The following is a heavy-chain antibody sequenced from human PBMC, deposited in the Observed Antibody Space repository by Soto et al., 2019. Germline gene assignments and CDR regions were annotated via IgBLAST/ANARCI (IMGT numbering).Heavy chain of an antibody. CDR1: GYSFINYG. CDR3: ARHYDSSGYYYYFDY. V-gene: IGHV1-18*01. Sequence: QVQLVQSGAEVKKPGASVKVSCKTSGYSFINYGFTWVRQAPGQGLEWMGWISAYSGNTNYAQNLQGRLTMTTDTSTSTAYLELRSLRSDDTAVYYGARHYDSSGYYYYFDYWGQGTLVNVSS. D-gene: IGHD3-22*01. J-gene: IGHJ4*02. CDR2: ISAYSGNT.